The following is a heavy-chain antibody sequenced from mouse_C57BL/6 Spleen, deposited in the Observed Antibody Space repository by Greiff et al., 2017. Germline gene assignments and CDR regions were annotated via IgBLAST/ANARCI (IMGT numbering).Heavy chain of an antibody. D-gene: IGHD1-1*01. V-gene: IGHV14-4*01. J-gene: IGHJ2*01. Sequence: EVQLQQSGAELVRPGASVKLSCTASGFNIKDDYMHWVKQRPEQGLEWIGWIDPENGDTEYASKFQGKATITADTSSNTAYLQLSSLTSEDTAVXYCTTLPSSYSSYVDWGQGTTLTVSS. CDR1: GFNIKDDY. CDR2: IDPENGDT. CDR3: TTLPSSYSSYVD.